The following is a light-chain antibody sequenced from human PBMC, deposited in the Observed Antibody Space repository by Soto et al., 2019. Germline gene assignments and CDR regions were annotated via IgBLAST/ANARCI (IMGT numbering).Light chain of an antibody. V-gene: IGKV3-20*01. J-gene: IGKJ1*01. Sequence: ETPLTPSPCTLSLSPGERASLSCRASQSVRSSYLAWYQQKPGQAPRLLIHGASKRATGIPDRFSGRGSGTDFTLTFSSLEPEDFAVYYCQQYNNWPSTFGPGTKVDNK. CDR2: GAS. CDR1: QSVRSSY. CDR3: QQYNNWPST.